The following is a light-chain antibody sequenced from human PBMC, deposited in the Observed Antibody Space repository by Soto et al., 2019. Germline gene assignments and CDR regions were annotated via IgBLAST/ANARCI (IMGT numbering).Light chain of an antibody. J-gene: IGLJ1*01. CDR2: QVT. CDR1: SSDVGGYYF. V-gene: IGLV2-14*01. CDR3: CSYSSSSTFSG. Sequence: QSALTQAACVSGSPGPSSSIPCTGTSSDVGGYYFVSCDQHHPGTAPKLIIYQVTSGPSGVSNCLSTSRSGTTASPAFSCLQAEDEALYYCCSYSSSSTFSGFATGPKVTVL.